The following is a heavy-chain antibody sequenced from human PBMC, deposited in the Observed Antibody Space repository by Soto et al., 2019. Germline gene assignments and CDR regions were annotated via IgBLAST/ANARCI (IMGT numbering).Heavy chain of an antibody. J-gene: IGHJ3*02. Sequence: PSETLSLTCAVSGYSISSGYYWGWVRQPPGKGLEWIGSIYHSGSTYYNPSLKSRVTISVDTSKNQFSLKLSSVTAADTAVYYCAMGSSGLNAFDIWGQGTMVTV. CDR3: AMGSSGLNAFDI. CDR1: GYSISSGYY. V-gene: IGHV4-38-2*01. D-gene: IGHD3-22*01. CDR2: IYHSGST.